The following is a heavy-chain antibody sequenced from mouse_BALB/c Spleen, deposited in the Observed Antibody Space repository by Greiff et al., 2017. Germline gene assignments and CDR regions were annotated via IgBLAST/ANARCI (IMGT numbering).Heavy chain of an antibody. J-gene: IGHJ4*01. V-gene: IGHV1S81*02. CDR1: GYTFTSYY. CDR3: TRDNDYDYAMDY. Sequence: QVQLQQSGAELVKPGASVKLSCKASGYTFTSYYMYWVKQRPGQGLEWIGEINPSNGGTNFNEKFKSKATLTVDKSSSTAYMQLSSLTSEDSAVYYCTRDNDYDYAMDYWGQGTSVTVSS. CDR2: INPSNGGT. D-gene: IGHD2-4*01.